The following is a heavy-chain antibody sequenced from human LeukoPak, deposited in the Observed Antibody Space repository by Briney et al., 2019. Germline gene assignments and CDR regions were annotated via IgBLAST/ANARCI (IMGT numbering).Heavy chain of an antibody. CDR3: ARAPRRLYDSSGYYPPPEY. Sequence: ASVKVSCKASGYTFTSYYMHWVRQAPGQGLEWMGIINPSGGSTSYAQKFQGRVTMTRNTSISTAYMELSSLRSEDTAVYYCARAPRRLYDSSGYYPPPEYWGQGTLVTVSS. CDR2: INPSGGST. V-gene: IGHV1-46*01. J-gene: IGHJ4*02. CDR1: GYTFTSYY. D-gene: IGHD3-22*01.